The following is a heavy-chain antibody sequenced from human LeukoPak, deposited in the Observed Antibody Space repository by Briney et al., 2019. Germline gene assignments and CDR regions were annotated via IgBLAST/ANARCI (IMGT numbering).Heavy chain of an antibody. CDR3: ARDSRSLIDY. CDR2: IRQDGSEK. V-gene: IGHV3-7*01. CDR1: GFTFSSRDW. D-gene: IGHD1-26*01. J-gene: IGHJ4*02. Sequence: TGGSLRLSCVASGFTFSSRDWMTWVRQAPGKGLEWVANIRQDGSEKNYVDSVKGRFTISRDNAKNSLYLQMNSLRAEDTAVYYCARDSRSLIDYWGQGTLVTVSS.